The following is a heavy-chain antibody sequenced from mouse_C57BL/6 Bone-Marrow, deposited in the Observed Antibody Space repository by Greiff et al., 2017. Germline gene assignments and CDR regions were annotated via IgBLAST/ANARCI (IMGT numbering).Heavy chain of an antibody. D-gene: IGHD2-12*01. V-gene: IGHV14-4*01. CDR1: GFNIKDDY. Sequence: VQLQQSGAELVRPGASVKLSCTASGFNIKDDYMHWVKQRPEQGLEWIGWIDPENGDTEYASKFQGKATITADPSSNTAYLQHSSLTSEDTAVYYCTTPLRLFDYWGQGTTLRVSS. CDR2: IDPENGDT. J-gene: IGHJ2*01. CDR3: TTPLRLFDY.